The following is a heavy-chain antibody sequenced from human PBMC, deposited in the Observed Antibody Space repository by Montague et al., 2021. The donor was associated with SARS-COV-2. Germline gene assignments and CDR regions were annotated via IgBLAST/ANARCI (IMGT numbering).Heavy chain of an antibody. J-gene: IGHJ4*02. V-gene: IGHV4-39*07. D-gene: IGHD5-12*01. Sequence: SETLSLTCTVSGGSISSSSYYWGWTRQPPGKGLEWIGSIYYSGSTYYNPSLKSRVTISVDTSKNQFSLKLSSVTAADTAVYYCARDLWVWLSVEESFDSWGQGTLVTVSS. CDR3: ARDLWVWLSVEESFDS. CDR1: GGSISSSSYY. CDR2: IYYSGST.